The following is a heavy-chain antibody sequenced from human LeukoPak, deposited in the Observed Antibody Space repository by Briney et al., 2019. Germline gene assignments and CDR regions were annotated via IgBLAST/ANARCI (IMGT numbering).Heavy chain of an antibody. CDR2: INNNGIGS. J-gene: IGHJ3*01. V-gene: IGHV3-74*01. CDR1: GFTIRTYY. D-gene: IGHD3-22*01. CDR3: ARDDLHWDRSGFDV. Sequence: AGSLRLSCAASGFTIRTYYMHWVRQSPGKGLVWVARINNNGIGSGYADSVKGRFSISRDNAKNTLYLQMTSLTAEDTDVYYCARDDLHWDRSGFDVWGQGTMVTVSS.